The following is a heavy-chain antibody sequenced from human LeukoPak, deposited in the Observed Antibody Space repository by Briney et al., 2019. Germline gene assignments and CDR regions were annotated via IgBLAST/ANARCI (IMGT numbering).Heavy chain of an antibody. J-gene: IGHJ5*02. CDR1: GFTFSSYW. D-gene: IGHD2-2*02. Sequence: GGSLRLSCAASGFTFSSYWMSWVRQAPGKGLEWVSNINHGGSEKYYVDSVKGRFTISRDNAKNSLYLQMNSLRAEDTAVYYCASDRVVPAAIPWGQGTLVTVSS. V-gene: IGHV3-7*03. CDR2: INHGGSEK. CDR3: ASDRVVPAAIP.